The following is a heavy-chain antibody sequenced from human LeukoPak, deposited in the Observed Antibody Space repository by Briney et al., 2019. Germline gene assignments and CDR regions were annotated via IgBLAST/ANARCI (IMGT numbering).Heavy chain of an antibody. CDR2: IRNDGGTK. CDR1: GLTFSNFA. Sequence: PGGSLRLSWAASGLTFSNFAMHWVRQGPAKGLEWVAFIRNDGGTKYYADSVKGRLTISRDNSKSMVYLQMNSLRGDDTAIYYCAKGSFAGRRGEAFDIWGQGTMVTVSS. CDR3: AKGSFAGRRGEAFDI. J-gene: IGHJ3*02. V-gene: IGHV3-30*02. D-gene: IGHD3-10*01.